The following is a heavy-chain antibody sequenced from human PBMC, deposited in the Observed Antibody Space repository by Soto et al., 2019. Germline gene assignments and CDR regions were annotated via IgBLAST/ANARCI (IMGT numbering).Heavy chain of an antibody. D-gene: IGHD1-26*01. J-gene: IGHJ4*02. V-gene: IGHV4-59*01. Sequence: KLSETLSLTCTVSGGSISSYYWSWIRQPPGKGLEWIGYIYYSGSTNYNPSLKSRVTISVDTSKNQFSLKLSSVTAADTAVYYCARAGATGFFGYWGQGTLVTVSS. CDR2: IYYSGST. CDR3: ARAGATGFFGY. CDR1: GGSISSYY.